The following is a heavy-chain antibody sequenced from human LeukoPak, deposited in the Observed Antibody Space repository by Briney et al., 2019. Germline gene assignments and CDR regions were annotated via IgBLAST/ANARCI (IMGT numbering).Heavy chain of an antibody. Sequence: GGSLRLSCTASGFTFSSYAMHWVRQAPGKGLEWVAIISYDGRDKYYADSVKGRFTTSRDNSKNTLYLQMNSLRTEDTAVNYCARSREVGATSFDFGMDVWGQGTTVTVSS. CDR1: GFTFSSYA. D-gene: IGHD1-26*01. V-gene: IGHV3-30*04. CDR3: ARSREVGATSFDFGMDV. J-gene: IGHJ6*02. CDR2: ISYDGRDK.